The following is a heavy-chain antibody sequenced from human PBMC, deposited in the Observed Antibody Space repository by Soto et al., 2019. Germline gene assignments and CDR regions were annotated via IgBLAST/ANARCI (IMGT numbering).Heavy chain of an antibody. Sequence: GGSLRLSCAASGFTFSTYGMHWVRQAPGKGLEWVAVIWYDGSNKDYGDSVKGRFTISRDNSKNTLYLQMNSLRVEDTAVYYCARAVGPFDYWGQGTLVTVSS. D-gene: IGHD1-26*01. CDR3: ARAVGPFDY. J-gene: IGHJ4*02. CDR1: GFTFSTYG. CDR2: IWYDGSNK. V-gene: IGHV3-33*01.